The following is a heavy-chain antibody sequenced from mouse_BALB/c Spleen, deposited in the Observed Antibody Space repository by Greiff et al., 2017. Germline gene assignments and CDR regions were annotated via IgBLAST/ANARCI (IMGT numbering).Heavy chain of an antibody. J-gene: IGHJ1*01. V-gene: IGHV1S135*01. Sequence: EVQRVESGPELMKPGASVKISCKASGYSFTSYYMHWVKQSHGKSLEWIGYIDPFNGGTSYNQKFKGKATLTVDKSSSTAYMHLSSLTSEDSAVYYCARDYGSSSPRYFDVWGAGTTVTVSS. D-gene: IGHD1-1*01. CDR3: ARDYGSSSPRYFDV. CDR1: GYSFTSYY. CDR2: IDPFNGGT.